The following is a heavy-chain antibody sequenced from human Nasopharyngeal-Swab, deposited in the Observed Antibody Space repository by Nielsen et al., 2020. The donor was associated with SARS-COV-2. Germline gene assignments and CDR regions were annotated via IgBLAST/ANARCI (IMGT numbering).Heavy chain of an antibody. D-gene: IGHD2-21*02. Sequence: SGPTLVQPTQTLTLTCTFSGFSLSTSGMCVSWVRQPPGKALEWLALIDWGDDKYYSTSLKTRLTISKDTSKNQVVLTMASMDPVDTATYYCGRIPPHDFHIDYWSQGTLVTVSS. CDR1: GFSLSTSGMC. CDR2: IDWGDDK. J-gene: IGHJ4*02. V-gene: IGHV2-70*20. CDR3: GRIPPHDFHIDY.